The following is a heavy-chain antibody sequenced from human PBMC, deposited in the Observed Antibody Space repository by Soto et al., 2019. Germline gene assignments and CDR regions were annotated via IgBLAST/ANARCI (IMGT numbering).Heavy chain of an antibody. CDR3: AKDGVRAAAGTFYYYYMDV. Sequence: GGSLRLSCAASGFTFSSYAMHWVRQAPGKGLEWVAVISYDGSNKYYADSVKGRFTISRDNAKNSLYLQMNSLRAEDTALYYCAKDGVRAAAGTFYYYYMDVWGKGTTVTVSS. CDR2: ISYDGSNK. J-gene: IGHJ6*03. CDR1: GFTFSSYA. D-gene: IGHD6-13*01. V-gene: IGHV3-30-3*01.